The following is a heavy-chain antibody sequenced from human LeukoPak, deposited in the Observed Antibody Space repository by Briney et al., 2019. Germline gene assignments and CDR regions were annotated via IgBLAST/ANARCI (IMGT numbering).Heavy chain of an antibody. J-gene: IGHJ5*02. D-gene: IGHD2-15*01. CDR3: ARDASTYCSGGSCYPGWFDR. V-gene: IGHV3-11*06. CDR2: ISSSSSYT. CDR1: GFTFSDYY. Sequence: PGGSLRLSCAASGFTFSDYYMSWIRQAPGKGLEWVSYISSSSSYTNYADSVKGRFIISRDNDKHSLYLQMNSLRAEDTAVYYCARDASTYCSGGSCYPGWFDRWGQGTLVTVSS.